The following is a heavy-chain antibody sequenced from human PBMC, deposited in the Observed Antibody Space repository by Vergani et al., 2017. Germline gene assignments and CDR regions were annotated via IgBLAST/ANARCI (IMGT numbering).Heavy chain of an antibody. CDR1: GGSISSGSYY. CDR2: IYTSGST. Sequence: QVQLQQWGAGLLKPSETLSLTCTVSGGSISSGSYYWSWIRQPAGKGLEWIGRIYTSGSTNYNPSLKSRVTISVDTYKNQFSLKLSSVTAADPAVYYCARDRTPPDDAFDIWGQGTMVTVSS. D-gene: IGHD1-14*01. V-gene: IGHV4-61*02. J-gene: IGHJ3*02. CDR3: ARDRTPPDDAFDI.